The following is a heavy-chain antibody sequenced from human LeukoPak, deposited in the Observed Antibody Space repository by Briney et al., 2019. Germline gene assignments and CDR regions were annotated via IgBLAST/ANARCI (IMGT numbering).Heavy chain of an antibody. V-gene: IGHV4-61*02. Sequence: PSETLSLTCTVSGGSISSGSYYWSWIRQPAGKGLEWIGRIYTSGSTNYNPSLKSRVTISVDTSKNQFSLKLSSVTAADTAVYYCASIVRSFDYWGQGTLVTVSS. CDR1: GGSISSGSYY. CDR2: IYTSGST. J-gene: IGHJ4*02. D-gene: IGHD3-16*02. CDR3: ASIVRSFDY.